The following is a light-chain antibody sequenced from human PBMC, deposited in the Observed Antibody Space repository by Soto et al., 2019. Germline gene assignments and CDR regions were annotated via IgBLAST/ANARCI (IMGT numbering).Light chain of an antibody. CDR2: GAS. V-gene: IGKV3-20*01. J-gene: IGKJ4*01. CDR3: HQYYSSQTT. CDR1: QTVSSGF. Sequence: EIVLTQSPGTLSVSPGERATVSCRASQTVSSGFLAWYQQKVGQAPRLLIYGASTRATGIPDGFSGSGSGTDFTLTIDRLEHEDFAVYYCHQYYSSQTTFGGGTKVDIK.